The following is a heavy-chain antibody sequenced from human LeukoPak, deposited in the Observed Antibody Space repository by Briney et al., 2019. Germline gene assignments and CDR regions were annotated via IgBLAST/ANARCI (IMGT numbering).Heavy chain of an antibody. V-gene: IGHV3-53*01. Sequence: GGSLRLSCAASGFTVSNTYMSWVRQAPGNGLEWVSLIYSGGNTYYADSVKGRFSISRDNSKNTLYLQMNSLRAEDTAVYYCARAYCSGGSCYFDYWGQGALVTVSS. CDR3: ARAYCSGGSCYFDY. CDR2: IYSGGNT. D-gene: IGHD2-15*01. J-gene: IGHJ4*02. CDR1: GFTVSNTY.